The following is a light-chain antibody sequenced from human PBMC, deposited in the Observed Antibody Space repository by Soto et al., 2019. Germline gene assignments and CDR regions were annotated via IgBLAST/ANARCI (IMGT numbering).Light chain of an antibody. CDR1: SSDIGGYNA. Sequence: QPGLTQPAPVSGSPGQTITISCTGTSSDIGGYNAVSWYQHHPGKAPKLIIYEVTHRPAGISDRFSASKSGNTASLTISGLQAEDEADYYCNSFRVNHLYVFGTGTKVTVL. CDR2: EVT. V-gene: IGLV2-14*01. J-gene: IGLJ1*01. CDR3: NSFRVNHLYV.